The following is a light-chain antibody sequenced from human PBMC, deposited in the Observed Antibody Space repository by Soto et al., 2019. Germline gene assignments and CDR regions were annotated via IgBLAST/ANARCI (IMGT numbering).Light chain of an antibody. V-gene: IGLV2-14*02. CDR1: SSDVGSYNL. CDR2: EGS. CDR3: SSYAGSSVV. Sequence: QSALTQPASVSGSPGQSITISCTGTSSDVGSYNLVSWYQHHPGNTPKLMIYEGSRRPSGVPDRFSGSKSGNTASLTVSGLQAEDEAHYYCSSYAGSSVVFGGGTKLTVL. J-gene: IGLJ2*01.